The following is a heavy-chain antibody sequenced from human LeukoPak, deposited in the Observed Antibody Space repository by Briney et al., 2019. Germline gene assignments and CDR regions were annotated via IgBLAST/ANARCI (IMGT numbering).Heavy chain of an antibody. CDR3: ASDGWVTTYYFDY. J-gene: IGHJ4*02. Sequence: ASVKVSCKASGYTFTSYGISWVRQAPGQGLEWMGWINAGNGNTKYSQKFQDRVTITRDTSASTAYMELSSLRSEDTAVYYCASDGWVTTYYFDYWGQGTLVTVSS. CDR1: GYTFTSYG. CDR2: INAGNGNT. V-gene: IGHV1-3*01. D-gene: IGHD5-18*01.